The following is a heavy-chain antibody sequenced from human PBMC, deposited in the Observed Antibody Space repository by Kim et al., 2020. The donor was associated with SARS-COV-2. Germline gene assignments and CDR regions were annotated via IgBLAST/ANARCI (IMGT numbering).Heavy chain of an antibody. V-gene: IGHV4-39*01. CDR2: T. D-gene: IGHD6-13*01. CDR3: TRHLSGSSWFDY. J-gene: IGHJ4*02. Sequence: TYYSPSLKRRVTLSVETSRNQFSLRLSSVTAADTAVFYCTRHLSGSSWFDYWGQGTLVTVSS.